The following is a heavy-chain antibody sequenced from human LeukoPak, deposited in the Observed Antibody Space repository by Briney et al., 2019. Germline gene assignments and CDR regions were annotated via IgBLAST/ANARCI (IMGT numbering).Heavy chain of an antibody. Sequence: GGSLRLSCAASGFTFSSYGMHWVRQAPGKGLEWVAFIQYDGSNAYYADSVKGRFTISRDNSKNTLYLQMNSLRAEDTAVYCCAKGYYSTIDYWGQGTLVAVSS. CDR2: IQYDGSNA. J-gene: IGHJ4*02. V-gene: IGHV3-30*02. CDR3: AKGYYSTIDY. D-gene: IGHD6-13*01. CDR1: GFTFSSYG.